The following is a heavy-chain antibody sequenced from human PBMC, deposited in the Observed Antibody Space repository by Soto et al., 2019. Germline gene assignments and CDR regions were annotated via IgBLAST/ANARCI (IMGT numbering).Heavy chain of an antibody. Sequence: PGASLRLSCPASGFTFSSYSMNWVRQAPGKGLEWVSSISSSSSYIYYADSVKGRFTISRDNAKNSLYLQMNSLRAEDTAVYYCALSRDGATDYWGQGTLVTVSS. V-gene: IGHV3-21*01. CDR1: GFTFSSYS. J-gene: IGHJ4*02. D-gene: IGHD2-2*01. CDR3: ALSRDGATDY. CDR2: ISSSSSYI.